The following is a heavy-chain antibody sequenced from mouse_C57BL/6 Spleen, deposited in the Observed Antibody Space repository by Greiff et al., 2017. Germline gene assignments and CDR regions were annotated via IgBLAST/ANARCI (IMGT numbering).Heavy chain of an antibody. CDR1: GYSITSGYY. Sequence: EVHLVESGPGLVKPSQSLSLTCSVTGYSITSGYYWNWIRQFPGNKLEWMGYISYDGSNNYNPSLKNRISITRDTSKNQFFLKLNSVTTEDTATYYCAREGLTTVVATPFAYWGQGTLVTVSA. V-gene: IGHV3-6*01. CDR3: AREGLTTVVATPFAY. J-gene: IGHJ3*01. D-gene: IGHD1-1*01. CDR2: ISYDGSN.